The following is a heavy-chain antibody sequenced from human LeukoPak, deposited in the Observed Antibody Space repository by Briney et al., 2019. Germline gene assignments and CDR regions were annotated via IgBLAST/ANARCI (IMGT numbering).Heavy chain of an antibody. V-gene: IGHV1-2*02. CDR1: GYTFTGYY. CDR2: INPNSGGT. J-gene: IGHJ3*02. CDR3: ARGGVIFGVVQDAFDI. D-gene: IGHD3-3*01. Sequence: GASVKVSCKASGYTFTGYYMHWVRQAPGQGLEWMGWINPNSGGTNYAQKFQGRVTMTRDTSISTAYMELSRLRSDDTAVYYCARGGVIFGVVQDAFDIWGQGTMVTVSS.